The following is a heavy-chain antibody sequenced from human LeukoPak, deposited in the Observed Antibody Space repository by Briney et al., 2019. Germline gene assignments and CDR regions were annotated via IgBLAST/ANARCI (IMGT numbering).Heavy chain of an antibody. CDR3: ARVMGFLSGYSNDAFDI. CDR2: IYYSGST. V-gene: IGHV4-39*01. CDR1: GGSISSSSYY. Sequence: PSETLSLTCTVSGGSISSSSYYWGWIRQPPGKGLEWIGSIYYSGSTYYYPSLKSRVTISVDTSKNQFSVKLSSVTAADTAVYYCARVMGFLSGYSNDAFDIWGQGTMVTVSS. J-gene: IGHJ3*02. D-gene: IGHD3-3*01.